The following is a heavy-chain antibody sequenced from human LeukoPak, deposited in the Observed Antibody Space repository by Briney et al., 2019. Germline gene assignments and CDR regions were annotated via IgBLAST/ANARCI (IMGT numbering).Heavy chain of an antibody. V-gene: IGHV4-30-4*01. Sequence: SETLSLACTVSGGSINSGDYYWSWIRQPPGKGLEWIGYIYYSGSTYYNPSLNSRLTISVDTSKNQFSLKLTSVTAADTAVYYCASLPFGDLAYYFDYWGQGTLVTVSS. CDR3: ASLPFGDLAYYFDY. CDR1: GGSINSGDYY. D-gene: IGHD3-10*01. J-gene: IGHJ4*02. CDR2: IYYSGST.